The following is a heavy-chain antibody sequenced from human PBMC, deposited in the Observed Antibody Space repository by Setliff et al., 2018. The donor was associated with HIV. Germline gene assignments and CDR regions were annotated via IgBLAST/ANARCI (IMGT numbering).Heavy chain of an antibody. Sequence: LSLTCTVSGDSISDSSYYWGWIRQPPGKGLEWIGSIYYSGSTYYKPSLKSRVSISVDASKNQFSLRLSSVTAADTAVYSCARASWFSSSSGDYYYMDVWGKGATVTVSS. V-gene: IGHV4-39*07. CDR2: IYYSGST. CDR3: ARASWFSSSSGDYYYMDV. D-gene: IGHD6-6*01. CDR1: GDSISDSSYY. J-gene: IGHJ6*03.